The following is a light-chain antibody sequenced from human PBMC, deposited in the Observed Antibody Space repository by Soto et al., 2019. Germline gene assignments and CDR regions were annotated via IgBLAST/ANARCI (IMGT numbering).Light chain of an antibody. CDR2: GAS. V-gene: IGKV3-20*01. CDR1: QSVTSSY. Sequence: EIVLTQSPGTPSLSPGERATLSCRASQSVTSSYLAWYQQKPGQAPRLLIYGASSRATGIPDRFSGSGSGTDFTLTISSLEPEDFAVYYCQQYGNSPRTFGQGTKVEIK. CDR3: QQYGNSPRT. J-gene: IGKJ1*01.